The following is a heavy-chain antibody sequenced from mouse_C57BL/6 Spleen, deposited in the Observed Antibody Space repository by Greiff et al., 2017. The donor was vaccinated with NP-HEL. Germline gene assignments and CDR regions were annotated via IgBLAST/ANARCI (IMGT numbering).Heavy chain of an antibody. Sequence: VQLVESGPGLVAPSQSLSITCTVSGFSLTSYGVHWVRQPPGKGLEWLVVIWSGGSTTYNSDLKTRLSIRKDNSKSEVILKMNSLQTDDTAKYYCGRYSNYNCAMDYWGQGTLVTVSS. CDR1: GFSLTSYG. V-gene: IGHV2-6*03. D-gene: IGHD2-5*01. J-gene: IGHJ4*01. CDR2: IWSGGST. CDR3: GRYSNYNCAMDY.